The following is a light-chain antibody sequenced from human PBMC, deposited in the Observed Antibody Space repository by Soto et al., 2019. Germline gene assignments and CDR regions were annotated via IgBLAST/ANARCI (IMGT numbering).Light chain of an antibody. Sequence: QSVLTRPRSVSGSPGQSLTISCTGTNSDVGAYNYVSWYQQHPGKAPKLIIYDVTKRPSGVPARFSGSKSGNTATLTVSGLQAEDEADYYCCSYAGDTPYVFGAGTKLTVL. J-gene: IGLJ1*01. CDR1: NSDVGAYNY. CDR3: CSYAGDTPYV. V-gene: IGLV2-11*01. CDR2: DVT.